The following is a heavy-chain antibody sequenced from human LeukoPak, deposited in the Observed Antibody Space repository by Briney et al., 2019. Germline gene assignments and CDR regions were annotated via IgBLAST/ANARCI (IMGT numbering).Heavy chain of an antibody. CDR2: INPDSGGT. D-gene: IGHD3-22*01. CDR1: GYTFTDYY. Sequence: ASVKVSCKASGYTFTDYYLHWVRQAPGQSLEWMGWINPDSGGTGSAQKFLTRVTMTRDTSTSTAYMELSSLRSDDTAIYYCTRDYYDTRGYYYGGYWGQGTLVTVSS. J-gene: IGHJ4*02. CDR3: TRDYYDTRGYYYGGY. V-gene: IGHV1-2*02.